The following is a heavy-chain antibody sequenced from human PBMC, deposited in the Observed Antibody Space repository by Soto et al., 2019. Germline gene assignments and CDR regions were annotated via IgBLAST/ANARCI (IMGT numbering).Heavy chain of an antibody. CDR2: IWYDGSNK. V-gene: IGHV3-33*01. D-gene: IGHD3-16*02. Sequence: GGSLRLSCAASGFTFSNFGIHWVRQAPDKGLEWVAFIWYDGSNKYYADSVKGRFTISRDNSKNTLFLQMNSLRAEDTAVYYCARGHDYVWGSYRYDQLDYWGQGTLVTVSS. CDR3: ARGHDYVWGSYRYDQLDY. CDR1: GFTFSNFG. J-gene: IGHJ4*02.